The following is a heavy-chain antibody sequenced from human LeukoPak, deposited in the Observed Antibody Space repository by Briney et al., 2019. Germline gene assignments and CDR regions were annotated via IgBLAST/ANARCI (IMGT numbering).Heavy chain of an antibody. CDR1: GYTFTSYG. J-gene: IGHJ3*02. CDR2: ISAYNGNT. CDR3: ARGRFSSGWSLDAFDI. V-gene: IGHV1-18*01. Sequence: ASVKVSCKASGYTFTSYGISWVRQAPGQGLEWMGWISAYNGNTNYAQKLQGRVTMTTDTSTSTAYMELRSLRSDDTAVYYCARGRFSSGWSLDAFDIWGQGTMVTVSS. D-gene: IGHD6-19*01.